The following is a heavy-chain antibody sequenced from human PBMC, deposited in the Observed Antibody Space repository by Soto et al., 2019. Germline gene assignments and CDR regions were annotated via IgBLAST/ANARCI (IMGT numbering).Heavy chain of an antibody. Sequence: PGGSLRLSCAASGFTLSRYGMHWVRQAPGQGLEWVAAIWFDGSNKNYADSVKGRFTVSKDNSKNTLYLQMDGRGAEDTAVYYCARAYDTSGYPYFDYWGQGTLVTVSS. D-gene: IGHD3-22*01. V-gene: IGHV3-33*01. CDR2: IWFDGSNK. CDR1: GFTLSRYG. CDR3: ARAYDTSGYPYFDY. J-gene: IGHJ4*02.